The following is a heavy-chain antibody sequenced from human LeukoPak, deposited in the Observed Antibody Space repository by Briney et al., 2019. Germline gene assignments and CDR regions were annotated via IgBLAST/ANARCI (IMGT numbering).Heavy chain of an antibody. V-gene: IGHV5-51*01. CDR2: IYPGDSDT. CDR3: ARLRAVATISSAYFDY. CDR1: GYSFTSYW. J-gene: IGHJ4*02. D-gene: IGHD5-12*01. Sequence: GESLRISCKGSGYSFTSYWIGWVRQMPGKGLEWMGIIYPGDSDTRYSPSFQGQVTISADKSISTAYLQWSSLKASDTAMYYCARLRAVATISSAYFDYWGQGTLVTVSS.